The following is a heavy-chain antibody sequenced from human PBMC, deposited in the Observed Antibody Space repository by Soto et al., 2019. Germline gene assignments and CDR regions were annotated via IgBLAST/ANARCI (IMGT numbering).Heavy chain of an antibody. CDR3: AKDPSVAGTWYYYYGMDV. Sequence: PGGSLRLSCAASGFTFSSYGMHWVRQAPGKGLEWVAVISYDGSNKYYADSVKGRFTISRDNSKNTLYLQMNSLRAEDTAVYYCAKDPSVAGTWYYYYGMDVWGQGTTVTVSS. V-gene: IGHV3-30*18. D-gene: IGHD6-19*01. J-gene: IGHJ6*02. CDR2: ISYDGSNK. CDR1: GFTFSSYG.